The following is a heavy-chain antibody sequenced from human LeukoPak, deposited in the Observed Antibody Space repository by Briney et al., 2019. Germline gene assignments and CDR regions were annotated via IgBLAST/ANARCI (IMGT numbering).Heavy chain of an antibody. D-gene: IGHD4-17*01. Sequence: PVKVSCKASGGTFSSYAISWVRQAPGQGLEWMGGIIPIFGTANYAQKLQGRVTMTTDTSTSTAYMELRSLRSDDTAVYYCARECHGDYADAFDIWGQGTMVTVSS. V-gene: IGHV1-69*05. J-gene: IGHJ3*02. CDR3: ARECHGDYADAFDI. CDR2: IIPIFGTA. CDR1: GGTFSSYA.